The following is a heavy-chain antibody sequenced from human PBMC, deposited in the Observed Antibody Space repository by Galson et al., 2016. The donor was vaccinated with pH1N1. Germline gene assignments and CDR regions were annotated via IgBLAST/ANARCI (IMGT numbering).Heavy chain of an antibody. J-gene: IGHJ4*02. D-gene: IGHD3-22*01. V-gene: IGHV2-5*02. CDR1: GFSITNRGEA. CDR3: AHLYYYDTSGFYRYFDY. Sequence: PALVKPTQTLTLTCIFSGFSITNRGEAVGWIRQPPGKALEWLALVYWDDDKFYSRSLQSRLTITKDTSKNQVVLRMTNMDLVDTGTYYCAHLYYYDTSGFYRYFDYWGQGILVTVSS. CDR2: VYWDDDK.